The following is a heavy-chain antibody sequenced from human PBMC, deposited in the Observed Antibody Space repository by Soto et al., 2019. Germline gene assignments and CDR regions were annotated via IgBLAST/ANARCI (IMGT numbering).Heavy chain of an antibody. D-gene: IGHD6-6*01. CDR2: INAHSGGT. CDR1: GFSFTGYY. CDR3: AKDLTRQLAYWLDP. J-gene: IGHJ5*02. Sequence: CASVKVSCKASGFSFTGYYIHWLRQAPGQGLEWMGWINAHSGGTEYAQKFQGRVTLTRDTSIATAYLTLTSLTSDDTALYYCAKDLTRQLAYWLDPWGQGTQVTVSS. V-gene: IGHV1-2*02.